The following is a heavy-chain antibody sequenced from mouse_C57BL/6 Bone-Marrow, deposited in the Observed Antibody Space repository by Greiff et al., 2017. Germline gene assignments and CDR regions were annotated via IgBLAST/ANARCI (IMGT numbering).Heavy chain of an antibody. CDR3: ARRGLITTVVAPYWYFDV. D-gene: IGHD1-1*01. J-gene: IGHJ1*03. CDR1: GYTFTSYG. V-gene: IGHV1-81*01. Sequence: QVQLQQSGAELARPGASVKLSCKASGYTFTSYGISWVKQRTGQGLEWIGEIYPRSGNTYYNEKFKGKATLTADKSSSTAYMELRSLTSEDSAVYFCARRGLITTVVAPYWYFDVWSTGTTVTVSS. CDR2: IYPRSGNT.